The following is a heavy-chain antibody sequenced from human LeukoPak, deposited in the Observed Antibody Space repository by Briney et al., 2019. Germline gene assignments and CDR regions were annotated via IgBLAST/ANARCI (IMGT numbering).Heavy chain of an antibody. Sequence: SQTLSLTCTVSGGSISSGSYYWSWIRQPAGKGLEWIGRIYTSGSTNYNPSLKSRVTISVDTSKNQFSLKLSSVTAADTAVYYCARVARSGGYSYGSDYWGQGTLVTVSS. D-gene: IGHD5-18*01. V-gene: IGHV4-61*02. CDR1: GGSISSGSYY. CDR3: ARVARSGGYSYGSDY. J-gene: IGHJ4*02. CDR2: IYTSGST.